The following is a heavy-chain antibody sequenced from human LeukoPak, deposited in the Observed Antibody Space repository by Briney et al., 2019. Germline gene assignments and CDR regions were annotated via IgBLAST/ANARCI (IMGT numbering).Heavy chain of an antibody. Sequence: NPSETLSLTCTVSGYSISSGYYWGWIRQPPGKGLEWIGSIYHSGSTYYNPSLKSRVTISVDTSKNQFSLKLSSVTAADTAVYYCARERSADYYYDSSGYYYFDYWGQGTLVTVSS. J-gene: IGHJ4*02. V-gene: IGHV4-38-2*02. CDR2: IYHSGST. CDR1: GYSISSGYY. CDR3: ARERSADYYYDSSGYYYFDY. D-gene: IGHD3-22*01.